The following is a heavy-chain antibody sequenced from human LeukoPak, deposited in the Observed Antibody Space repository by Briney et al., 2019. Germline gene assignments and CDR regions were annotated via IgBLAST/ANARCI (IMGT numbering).Heavy chain of an antibody. CDR3: ARPRSSSFYYYYMDV. Sequence: AGGSLRLSCAASTFTFSDYWMHWVRQAPGKGLVWVSRINSDGSGTRYADSVKGRFTISRDNAKNTLYLQMNSLRAEDTAVYYCARPRSSSFYYYYMDVWGKGTTVTVSS. D-gene: IGHD6-6*01. J-gene: IGHJ6*03. CDR1: TFTFSDYW. V-gene: IGHV3-74*01. CDR2: INSDGSGT.